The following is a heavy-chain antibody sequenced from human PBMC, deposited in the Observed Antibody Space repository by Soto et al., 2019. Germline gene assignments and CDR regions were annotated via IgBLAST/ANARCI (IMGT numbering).Heavy chain of an antibody. J-gene: IGHJ3*02. CDR2: IYSGGST. V-gene: IGHV3-66*01. CDR3: ARVAVVVVAANGYTSDAFDI. CDR1: GFTVSSNY. D-gene: IGHD2-15*01. Sequence: GGSLRLSCAASGFTVSSNYMSWVRQAPGKGLEWVSVIYSGGSTYYADSVKGRFTISRDNSKNTLYLQMNSLRAEDTAVYYCARVAVVVVAANGYTSDAFDIWGQGTMVTVSS.